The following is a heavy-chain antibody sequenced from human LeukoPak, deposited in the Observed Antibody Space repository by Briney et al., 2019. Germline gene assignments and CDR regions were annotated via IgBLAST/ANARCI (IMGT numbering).Heavy chain of an antibody. CDR3: ARRHENGSGSRWYFDL. CDR2: IFYIGTT. CDR1: GDSMNNYY. D-gene: IGHD3-22*01. J-gene: IGHJ2*01. Sequence: SETLSLTCTVSGDSMNNYYWSWIRQPPGKGLEWIVSIFYIGTTYYNPSLKRRVTMSVDTSKNQFSLKLSSVTAADTAVYYCARRHENGSGSRWYFDLWGRGTLLTVSS. V-gene: IGHV4-39*01.